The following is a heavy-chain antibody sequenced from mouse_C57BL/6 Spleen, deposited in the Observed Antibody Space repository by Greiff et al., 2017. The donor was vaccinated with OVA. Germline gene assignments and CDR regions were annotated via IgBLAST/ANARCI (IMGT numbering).Heavy chain of an antibody. CDR1: GFTFSDYG. CDR3: ARQRLGSYDMDY. CDR2: ISNLAYSN. J-gene: IGHJ2*02. V-gene: IGHV5-15*01. D-gene: IGHD2-12*01. Sequence: EVQLVESGGGLVPPGGSLTLSCAASGFTFSDYGMAWVRQPPRKGPEWVAFISNLAYSNYYADTVTGRFTISRENAKITLYREMSSLRSEDTAVYYCARQRLGSYDMDYWGQGTSLTVSS.